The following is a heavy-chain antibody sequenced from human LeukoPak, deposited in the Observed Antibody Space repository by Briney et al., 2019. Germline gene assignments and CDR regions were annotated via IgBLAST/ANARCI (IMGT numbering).Heavy chain of an antibody. V-gene: IGHV1-2*02. J-gene: IGHJ6*03. CDR3: ATGRSDIVATIWSHSRYWSHPRYYYHYMDV. Sequence: ASVKVSCKASGYTFTGYYMHWVRQAPGQGLEWMGWINPNSGGTIYAQKFRDRVTMTEDTSTDTAYMELSSLRSEDTALYYCATGRSDIVATIWSHSRYWSHPRYYYHYMDVWGKGTTVTVSS. D-gene: IGHD5-12*01. CDR2: INPNSGGT. CDR1: GYTFTGYY.